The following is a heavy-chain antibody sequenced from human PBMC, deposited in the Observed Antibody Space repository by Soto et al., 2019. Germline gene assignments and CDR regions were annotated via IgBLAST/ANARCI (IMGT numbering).Heavy chain of an antibody. D-gene: IGHD4-17*01. J-gene: IGHJ4*02. CDR3: ARAASTDYLNLDY. Sequence: ASVKVSFKASGYTFTGHYMHWLRQAPGQGLEWMGWINANSGATLDAQKFQGRVTMTRDTSIRTAYLELSRLTSDDTAVYFCARAASTDYLNLDYWGQGTLVTVSS. CDR2: INANSGAT. V-gene: IGHV1-2*02. CDR1: GYTFTGHY.